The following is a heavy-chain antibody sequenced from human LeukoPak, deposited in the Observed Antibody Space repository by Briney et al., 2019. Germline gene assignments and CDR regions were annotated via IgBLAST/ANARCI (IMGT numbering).Heavy chain of an antibody. CDR3: ARPGIAVSGHIDY. J-gene: IGHJ4*02. Sequence: GGPLRLSCAASGFTFSSYWMHWVRQAPGKGLVWVSRINSDGSTTNYADSVKGRFTISRDNAKNTLYLQMSSLRVEDTAVYYCARPGIAVSGHIDYWGQGTLVTVSS. CDR2: INSDGSTT. CDR1: GFTFSSYW. V-gene: IGHV3-74*01. D-gene: IGHD6-19*01.